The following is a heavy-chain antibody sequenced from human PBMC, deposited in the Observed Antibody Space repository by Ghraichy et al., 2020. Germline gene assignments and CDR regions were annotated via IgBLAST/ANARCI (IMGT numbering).Heavy chain of an antibody. CDR2: ISYDGSRK. V-gene: IGHV3-30*04. CDR1: GFIFSNYA. D-gene: IGHD1-26*01. CDR3: ARDSPGGTSPPY. J-gene: IGHJ4*02. Sequence: LSLTCAVSGFIFSNYAMHWVRQAPGKGLEWVAGISYDGSRKYNADSVKGRFTISRDNSKNTLYLQMNSLRAEDTAMYYCARDSPGGTSPPYWGQGTWSPSPQ.